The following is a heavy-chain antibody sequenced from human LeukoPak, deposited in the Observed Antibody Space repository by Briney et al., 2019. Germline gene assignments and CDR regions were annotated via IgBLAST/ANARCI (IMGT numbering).Heavy chain of an antibody. CDR3: ARGQDAALATLWYYGMDV. Sequence: GGSLRLSCAASGFTFSSYAMRWVRQAPGKGLEYVSAISSNGGSTYYANSVKGRFTISRDNSKNTLYLQMGSMRAEDMAVYYCARGQDAALATLWYYGMDVWGQGTTVTVSS. V-gene: IGHV3-64*01. J-gene: IGHJ6*02. D-gene: IGHD2-21*01. CDR1: GFTFSSYA. CDR2: ISSNGGST.